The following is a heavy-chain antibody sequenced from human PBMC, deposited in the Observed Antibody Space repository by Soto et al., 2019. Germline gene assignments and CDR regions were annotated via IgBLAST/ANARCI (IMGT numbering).Heavy chain of an antibody. D-gene: IGHD3-22*01. CDR2: IDAGNGNT. V-gene: IGHV1-3*01. CDR3: ARFGPDSSGYYP. J-gene: IGHJ5*02. Sequence: ASVKVSCKASGYTFTSYAMHWVRQAPGQRLEWMGWIDAGNGNTKYSQKFQGRVTITRDTSASTAYMELSSLRSEDTAVYYCARFGPDSSGYYPWGQGTLVTVSS. CDR1: GYTFTSYA.